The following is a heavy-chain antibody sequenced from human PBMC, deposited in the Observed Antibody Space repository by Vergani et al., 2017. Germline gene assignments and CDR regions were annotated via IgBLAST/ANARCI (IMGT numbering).Heavy chain of an antibody. CDR1: GFTFSSYW. V-gene: IGHV3-66*01. CDR2: IYSGGST. J-gene: IGHJ4*02. CDR3: ARAGGKGSSWYEPPLDY. D-gene: IGHD6-13*01. Sequence: EVQLLESGGGLVQPGGSLRLSCAASGFTFSSYWMSWVRQAPGKGLEWVSVIYSGGSTYYADSVKGRFTISRDNSKNTLYLQMNSLRAEDTAVYYCARAGGKGSSWYEPPLDYWGQGTLVTVSS.